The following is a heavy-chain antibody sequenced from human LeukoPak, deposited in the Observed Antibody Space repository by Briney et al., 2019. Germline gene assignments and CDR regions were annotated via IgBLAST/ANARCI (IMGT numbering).Heavy chain of an antibody. J-gene: IGHJ5*02. CDR2: ISAYNGNT. Sequence: ASVKVSCKASGYTFTSYGISWVRQAPGQGLEWMGWISAYNGNTNYAQKLQGRVTMTTDTSTSTAYMELRSLRSDDTAVYYCAREGAHYYDSSGYYWLNWFDPWGQGTLVTVSS. D-gene: IGHD3-22*01. V-gene: IGHV1-18*01. CDR1: GYTFTSYG. CDR3: AREGAHYYDSSGYYWLNWFDP.